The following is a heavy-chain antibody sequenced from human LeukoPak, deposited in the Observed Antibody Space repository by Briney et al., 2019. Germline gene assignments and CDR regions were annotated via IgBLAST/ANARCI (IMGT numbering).Heavy chain of an antibody. D-gene: IGHD3-10*01. CDR3: ARGGHYGLDY. CDR1: GGSISTHY. V-gene: IGHV4-59*11. CDR2: IYNSDSGST. Sequence: SETLSLTCTVSGGSISTHYWSWIRQPPGKGLEWIGYIYNSDSGSTNYNPSLKSRVTISVDTSKNQFSLKLSSVTAADTAVYYCARGGHYGLDYWGQGTLVTVSS. J-gene: IGHJ4*02.